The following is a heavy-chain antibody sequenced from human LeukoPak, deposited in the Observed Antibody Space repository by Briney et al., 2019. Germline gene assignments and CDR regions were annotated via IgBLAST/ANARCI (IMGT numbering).Heavy chain of an antibody. J-gene: IGHJ4*02. V-gene: IGHV3-30*02. D-gene: IGHD2-15*01. Sequence: GGSLRLSCAASGFTFSSYGMHWVRQAPGKGLEWVAFIRYDGSNKYYADSVKGRFTISRDNAKNSLYLQMNSLRADDTAVYYCAKEHSPYCSGEACYDYFDYWGQGTLVTVSS. CDR1: GFTFSSYG. CDR3: AKEHSPYCSGEACYDYFDY. CDR2: IRYDGSNK.